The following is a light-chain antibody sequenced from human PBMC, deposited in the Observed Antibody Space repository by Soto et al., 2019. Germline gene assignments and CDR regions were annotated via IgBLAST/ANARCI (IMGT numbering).Light chain of an antibody. CDR2: GAS. J-gene: IGKJ1*01. CDR1: QSVSSSY. CDR3: HQYNNWPPWT. Sequence: EIVLTQSPCTLSLSPGERDSLSCRASQSVSSSYLAWYQRKPGQAPRLLIYGASSRATGIPDRFSGSGSGTDFTLTISSLQSEDLAVYYCHQYNNWPPWTFGQGTKVDIK. V-gene: IGKV3-20*01.